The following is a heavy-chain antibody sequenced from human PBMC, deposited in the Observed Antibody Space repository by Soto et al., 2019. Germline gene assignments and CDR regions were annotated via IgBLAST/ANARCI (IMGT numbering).Heavy chain of an antibody. CDR1: GLTISDYY. D-gene: IGHD3-10*01. V-gene: IGHV3-11*01. Sequence: XESLRLYSEASGLTISDYYMSWIRQAPGKGLEWVSYISSVGTTTYYADSVKGRFSISMDNAKNSLYLQMNSLRAEDTAVYFCAKDQEGSGSNWLGYNYYGMDVWGQGTTVTVS. J-gene: IGHJ6*02. CDR3: AKDQEGSGSNWLGYNYYGMDV. CDR2: ISSVGTTT.